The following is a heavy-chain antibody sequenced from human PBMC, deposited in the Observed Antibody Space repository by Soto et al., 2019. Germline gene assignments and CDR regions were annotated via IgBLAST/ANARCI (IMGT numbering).Heavy chain of an antibody. CDR3: ARVGRSIYYFDY. Sequence: NPSETLSLTCTVSGGSVSSGSYYWSWIRQPPGKGLEWIGYIYYSGSTNYNPSLKSRVTISVDTSKNQFSLKLSSVTAADTAVYYCARVGRSIYYFDYWGQGTLVTVSS. CDR1: GGSVSSGSYY. J-gene: IGHJ4*02. D-gene: IGHD2-21*01. V-gene: IGHV4-61*01. CDR2: IYYSGST.